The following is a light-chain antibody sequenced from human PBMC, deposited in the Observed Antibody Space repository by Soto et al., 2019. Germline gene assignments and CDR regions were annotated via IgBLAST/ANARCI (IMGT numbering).Light chain of an antibody. Sequence: DIPMTQSPSSLSASVGDRVTITCRASQSISSYLNWYQQKPGKAPKLLIYAASSLQSGVPSRFSGSGSGTDCTLPISSLQPEDFATYSCQQSYSTLSWTFGQGTKVEIK. J-gene: IGKJ1*01. V-gene: IGKV1-39*01. CDR3: QQSYSTLSWT. CDR1: QSISSY. CDR2: AAS.